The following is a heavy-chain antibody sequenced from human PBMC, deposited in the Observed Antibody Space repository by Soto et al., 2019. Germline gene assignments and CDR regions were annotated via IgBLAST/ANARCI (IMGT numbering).Heavy chain of an antibody. Sequence: QVQLVQSGAEVKKPGASVKVSCKASGYTFTNYYIHWVRQAPGQGLEWMGIINPNGGSTNYAQECQDIVTVTRDTSTSTVYMELSSLRSEDTAIYYCARNVASGDYWGQGTLVTVSS. V-gene: IGHV1-46*01. CDR3: ARNVASGDY. D-gene: IGHD3-3*02. J-gene: IGHJ4*02. CDR2: INPNGGST. CDR1: GYTFTNYY.